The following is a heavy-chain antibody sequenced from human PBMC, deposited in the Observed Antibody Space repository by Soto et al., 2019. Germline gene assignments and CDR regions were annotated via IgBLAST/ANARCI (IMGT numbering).Heavy chain of an antibody. J-gene: IGHJ1*01. V-gene: IGHV1-8*01. CDR3: ARSPRNYYALGSYSYFRH. Sequence: ASVKVSCKASGYTFTSYDISWVRQATGQGLEWMGWMNPNNGNTDYAPKFQGRVTMTMNTSIGTAYMELSSLRSEDTAVYYCARSPRNYYALGSYSYFRHWGQGTLVNVSS. D-gene: IGHD3-10*01. CDR2: MNPNNGNT. CDR1: GYTFTSYD.